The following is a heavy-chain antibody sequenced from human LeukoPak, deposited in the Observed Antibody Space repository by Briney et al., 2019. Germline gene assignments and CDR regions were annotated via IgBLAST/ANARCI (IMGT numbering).Heavy chain of an antibody. CDR3: AREEGLGDRLVINPAVDY. CDR1: GFTFSSYS. J-gene: IGHJ4*02. V-gene: IGHV3-21*01. Sequence: PGGSLRLSCAASGFTFSSYSMNWVRQAPGKGLEWVSSISSSSSYIYYADSVKGRFTISRDNAKNSLYLQMNSLRAEETAVYYCAREEGLGDRLVINPAVDYWGQGTLVTVSS. CDR2: ISSSSSYI. D-gene: IGHD3-9*01.